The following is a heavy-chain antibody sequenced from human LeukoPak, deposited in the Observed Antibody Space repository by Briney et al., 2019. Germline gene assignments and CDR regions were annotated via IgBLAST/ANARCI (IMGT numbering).Heavy chain of an antibody. J-gene: IGHJ4*02. D-gene: IGHD2-2*01. CDR2: IYYSGST. CDR1: GGSISSYY. CDR3: ARGNVVVPAVDY. V-gene: IGHV4-59*01. Sequence: PSETLSLTCTASGGSISSYYWSWIRQPPGKGLEWIGYIYYSGSTNYNPSLKSRVTISVGTSKNQFSLKLSSVTAADTAVYYCARGNVVVPAVDYWGQGTLVTVSS.